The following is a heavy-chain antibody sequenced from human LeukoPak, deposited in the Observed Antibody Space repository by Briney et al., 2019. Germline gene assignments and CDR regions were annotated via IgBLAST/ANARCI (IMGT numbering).Heavy chain of an antibody. V-gene: IGHV3-30*18. D-gene: IGHD1-26*01. Sequence: GGSLRLSCAASGFTVGASDMYWVRQAPGKGLEWVAVITRDGNDKYYVDSVRGRFTISRDNSKSTVFLQMDSLRPEDTAVYYCAKIGPVSGTVDYWGQGTLVTVSS. J-gene: IGHJ4*02. CDR2: ITRDGNDK. CDR3: AKIGPVSGTVDY. CDR1: GFTVGASD.